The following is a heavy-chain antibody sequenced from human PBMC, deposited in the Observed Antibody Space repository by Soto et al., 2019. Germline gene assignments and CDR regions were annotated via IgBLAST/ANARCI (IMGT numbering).Heavy chain of an antibody. CDR1: GYIFTNYY. CDR2: INPLPTSGST. CDR3: ARDLAAAAY. V-gene: IGHV1-46*01. J-gene: IGHJ4*02. Sequence: QVQLVQPGAEVKKPGASVKVSCKASGYIFTNYYIHWVRQAPGQGLEWMAIINPLPTSGSTNYAQEFRGRVTVTRDTSTSTVYMELSSLRSDDTAIYYCARDLAAAAYWGQGTLVTVSS. D-gene: IGHD6-13*01.